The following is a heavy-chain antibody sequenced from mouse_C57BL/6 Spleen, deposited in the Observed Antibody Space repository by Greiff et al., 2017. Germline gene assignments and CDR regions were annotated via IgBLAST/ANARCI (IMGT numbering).Heavy chain of an antibody. V-gene: IGHV1-55*01. J-gene: IGHJ1*01. D-gene: IGHD5-1*01. Sequence: QVQLKQPGAELVKPGASVKMSCKASGYTFTSYWITWVKQRPGQGLEWIGDIYPGSGSTNYNEKFKSKATLTVDKSSSTAYLQLSSLTSEDSALYYCARSNWYFDVWGPGTTVTVSS. CDR1: GYTFTSYW. CDR2: IYPGSGST. CDR3: ARSNWYFDV.